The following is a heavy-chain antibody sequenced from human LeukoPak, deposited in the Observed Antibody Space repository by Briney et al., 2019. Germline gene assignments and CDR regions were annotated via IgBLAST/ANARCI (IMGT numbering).Heavy chain of an antibody. CDR1: GFTFSRYS. D-gene: IGHD6-6*01. V-gene: IGHV3-64*01. CDR2: ISNNGGST. CDR3: VRTSIAAREADY. Sequence: AGGSLRLSCAAPGFTFSRYSMHWVRQAPGKGLEYVSAISNNGGSTYYAKSVKGRFTISRDNSKNTLYLQMGSLRAEDMAVYYCVRTSIAAREADYWGQGTLVTVSS. J-gene: IGHJ4*02.